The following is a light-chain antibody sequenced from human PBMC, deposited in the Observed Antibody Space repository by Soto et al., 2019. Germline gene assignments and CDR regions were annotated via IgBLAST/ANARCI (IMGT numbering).Light chain of an antibody. CDR1: QSVGSNY. V-gene: IGKV3-20*01. CDR3: QQYTTSPFT. Sequence: EIVLTQSPGTLSLSPGERATLYCRASQSVGSNYLAWYQQKPGQAPRVLIYGASSRATGIPDRFSSSGSGADFNLTISRLEPEDFAVDYCQQYTTSPFTFGPGTKVDIK. CDR2: GAS. J-gene: IGKJ3*01.